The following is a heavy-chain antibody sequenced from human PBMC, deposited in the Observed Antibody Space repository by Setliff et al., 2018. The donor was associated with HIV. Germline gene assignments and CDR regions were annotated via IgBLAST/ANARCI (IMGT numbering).Heavy chain of an antibody. CDR3: ARGRSEEYYDFWSDYYNAFDI. CDR1: GGSFSGYY. Sequence: SQTLSLTCAVYGGSFSGYYWSWIRQPPGKGLEWIGEINHSRSTNYSPSLKSRVTISLNTSKNQFSLKLSSVSAADKAVYYCARGRSEEYYDFWSDYYNAFDIWGQGTMVTVSS. J-gene: IGHJ3*02. CDR2: INHSRST. D-gene: IGHD3-3*01. V-gene: IGHV4-34*01.